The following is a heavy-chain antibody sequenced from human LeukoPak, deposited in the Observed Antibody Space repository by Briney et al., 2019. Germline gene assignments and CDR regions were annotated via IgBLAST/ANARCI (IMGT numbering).Heavy chain of an antibody. J-gene: IGHJ4*02. CDR3: ARQVPTINRSGSSSPPADDY. D-gene: IGHD1-26*01. Sequence: VASVKVSCKASGYTFTGYYMHWVRQAPGQGLEWMGRINPNSGGTNYAQKFQGRVTMTRDTSISTAYMELSRLRSDDTAVYYCARQVPTINRSGSSSPPADDYWGQGTLVTVSS. V-gene: IGHV1-2*06. CDR2: INPNSGGT. CDR1: GYTFTGYY.